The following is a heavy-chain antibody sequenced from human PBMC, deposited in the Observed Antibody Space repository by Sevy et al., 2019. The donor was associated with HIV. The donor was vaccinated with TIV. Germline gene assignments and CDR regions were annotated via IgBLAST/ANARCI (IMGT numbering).Heavy chain of an antibody. J-gene: IGHJ4*02. CDR2: IYYSGST. CDR3: ARGHIFSYYDFWSGYSYFDY. V-gene: IGHV4-59*01. Sequence: SETLSLTCTVSGGSISSYYWSWIRQPPGKGLEWIGYIYYSGSTNYNPSLKSQVTISVDTSKNQFSLKLSSVTAADTAVYYCARGHIFSYYDFWSGYSYFDYWGQGTLVTVSS. CDR1: GGSISSYY. D-gene: IGHD3-3*01.